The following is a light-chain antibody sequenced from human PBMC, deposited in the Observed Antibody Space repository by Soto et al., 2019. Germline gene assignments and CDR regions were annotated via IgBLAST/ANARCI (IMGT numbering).Light chain of an antibody. CDR1: QSINAW. CDR3: HQYHNFPRT. Sequence: DIQLTQSPSTLSASVVDRVTITCLASQSINAWLAWYHQKPGQAPNLLIYKASTLESGVPSRFSGSGSGTEFTLTVSSLQPDDFATYYCHQYHNFPRTFGQGTKVDIK. V-gene: IGKV1-5*03. J-gene: IGKJ1*01. CDR2: KAS.